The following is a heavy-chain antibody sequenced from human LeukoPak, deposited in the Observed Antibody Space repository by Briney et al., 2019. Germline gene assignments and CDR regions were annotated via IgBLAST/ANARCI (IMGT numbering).Heavy chain of an antibody. CDR1: GFTFSNFY. Sequence: PGGSLRLSCAASGFTFSNFYMHWVRHAPGKGLEWVARINSDGSGTMDADSVKGRFTISRDNAKNTLYLQMNSLRAEDTAMYYCARVRYCDSTSCYSYFDYWGQGTLVTVSS. V-gene: IGHV3-74*03. D-gene: IGHD2-2*01. CDR2: INSDGSGT. J-gene: IGHJ4*02. CDR3: ARVRYCDSTSCYSYFDY.